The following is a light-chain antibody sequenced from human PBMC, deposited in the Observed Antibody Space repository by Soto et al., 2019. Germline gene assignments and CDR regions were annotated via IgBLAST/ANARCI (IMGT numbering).Light chain of an antibody. CDR3: QQDDSYPLT. J-gene: IGKJ4*01. CDR1: QGMSSG. Sequence: DSQMTQYPSTLSASIGDRVTITCRAGQGMSSGLDWYQQKPGKAPKLLISKASTLQSGVPPRFSGSGSGTEFDLTISSLQPDDFATYDCQQDDSYPLTFGGGPKVEIK. CDR2: KAS. V-gene: IGKV1-5*03.